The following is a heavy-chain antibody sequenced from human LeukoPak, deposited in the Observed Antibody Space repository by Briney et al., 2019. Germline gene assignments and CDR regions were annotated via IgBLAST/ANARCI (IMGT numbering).Heavy chain of an antibody. CDR1: GGSISNYY. CDR2: IYYSGST. D-gene: IGHD1-26*01. V-gene: IGHV4-59*01. Sequence: PSETLSLTCTVSGGSISNYYWSWVRQPPGKGLEWIGYIYYSGSTNYNPSLKSRVTISVDTSKNQFSLKLSSVTAADTAVYYRARVGGSYGGAFDIWGQGTMVTVSS. CDR3: ARVGGSYGGAFDI. J-gene: IGHJ3*02.